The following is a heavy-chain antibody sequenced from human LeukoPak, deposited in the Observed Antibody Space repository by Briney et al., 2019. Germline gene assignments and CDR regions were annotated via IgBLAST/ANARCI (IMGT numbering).Heavy chain of an antibody. D-gene: IGHD2-15*01. V-gene: IGHV4-30-2*01. J-gene: IGHJ3*02. CDR3: ARGSLGYCSGGSCGGAFDI. CDR2: IYHSGST. CDR1: GGSISSGGYS. Sequence: SQTLSLTCAVSGGSISSGGYSWSWIRQPPGKGLEWIGYIYHSGSTYYNPSLKSRVTISVDRSKNQFSLKLSSVTAADTAVYYCARGSLGYCSGGSCGGAFDIWGQGTMVTVSS.